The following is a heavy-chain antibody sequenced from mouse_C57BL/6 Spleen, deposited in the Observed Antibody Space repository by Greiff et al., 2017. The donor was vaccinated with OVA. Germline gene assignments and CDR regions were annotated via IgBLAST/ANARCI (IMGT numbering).Heavy chain of an antibody. Sequence: VQLQQSGPELVKPGASVKISCKASGYTFTDYYMNWVQQSHGKSLEWIGDINPNNGGTSYNQKLTGKATLTVDKSSSTAYMELRSLTSEDSAVYYCARSITTDWYFDVWGTGTTVTVSS. D-gene: IGHD1-2*01. J-gene: IGHJ1*03. V-gene: IGHV1-26*01. CDR2: INPNNGGT. CDR1: GYTFTDYY. CDR3: ARSITTDWYFDV.